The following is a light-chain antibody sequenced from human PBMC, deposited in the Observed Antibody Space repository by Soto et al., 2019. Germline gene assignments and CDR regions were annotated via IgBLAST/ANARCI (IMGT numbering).Light chain of an antibody. J-gene: IGLJ2*01. V-gene: IGLV1-44*01. CDR3: AAWDDSLNVVV. Sequence: QSVLTQPPSTSGTPGQRVTISCSGSSSNIGSNTVNWYQQVPGTAPRLLIYTNNQRPSGVPDRFSGSKSGTSASLAISGLQSEDESDYYCAAWDDSLNVVVFGGGTQLTVL. CDR2: TNN. CDR1: SSNIGSNT.